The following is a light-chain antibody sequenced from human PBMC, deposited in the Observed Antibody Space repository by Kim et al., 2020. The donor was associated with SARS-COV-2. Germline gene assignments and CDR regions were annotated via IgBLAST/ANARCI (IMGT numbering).Light chain of an antibody. CDR2: AAS. CDR1: QSISNY. CDR3: QQSYSTPLT. V-gene: IGKV1-39*01. Sequence: DIQMTQSPSSLSASVGDRVTITCRASQSISNYLNWYQQKPGKAPKLLIYAASSLQSGVPSRFSGSGSGTDFTLTISSLPPEDFATYYCQQSYSTPLTCGGGTKLEI. J-gene: IGKJ4*01.